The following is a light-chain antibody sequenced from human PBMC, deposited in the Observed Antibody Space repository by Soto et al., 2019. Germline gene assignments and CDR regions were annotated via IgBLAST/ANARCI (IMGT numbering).Light chain of an antibody. J-gene: IGLJ1*01. Sequence: QSVLTQPASVSGSPLQSITISCTGTSSDVGSYNLVSWYQQHPGKAPKLMIYEVSKRPSGVSNRFSGSKSGNTASLTISGLQAEDEADYYCCSYAGSSTPLIFGTGTKVSVL. CDR1: SSDVGSYNL. CDR2: EVS. CDR3: CSYAGSSTPLI. V-gene: IGLV2-23*02.